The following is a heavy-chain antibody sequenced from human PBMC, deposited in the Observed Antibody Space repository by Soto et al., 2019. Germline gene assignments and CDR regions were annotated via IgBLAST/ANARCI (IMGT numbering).Heavy chain of an antibody. D-gene: IGHD6-6*01. J-gene: IGHJ4*02. Sequence: QVQLVESGGGVVQPGRSLRLSCAASGFTFNLYGMQWVRQAPGKGLEWVAMIWYDGSGRFYGDSVKGRFTVSRDNSKNTLYLDMKSLRAEDTAVYCCAGDIAVRRLDYWGQGTLVTVSS. CDR3: AGDIAVRRLDY. CDR1: GFTFNLYG. CDR2: IWYDGSGR. V-gene: IGHV3-33*01.